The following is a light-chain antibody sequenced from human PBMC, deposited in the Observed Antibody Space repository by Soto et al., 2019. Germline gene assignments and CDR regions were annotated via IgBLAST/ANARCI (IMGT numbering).Light chain of an antibody. V-gene: IGLV1-44*01. CDR2: TNN. Sequence: QSVLTQPPSASATPGQRVTISCSGSSSNIGSHTVNWYQQLSGAAPKLLIYTNNRRPSGVPDRFSGSKSGTSASLAVSALQSEDEADYYCAAWDDSLNGYVFGTGTKVTVL. CDR1: SSNIGSHT. CDR3: AAWDDSLNGYV. J-gene: IGLJ1*01.